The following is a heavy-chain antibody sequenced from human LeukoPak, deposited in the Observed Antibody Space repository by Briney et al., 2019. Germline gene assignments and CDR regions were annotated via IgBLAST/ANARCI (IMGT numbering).Heavy chain of an antibody. D-gene: IGHD5-18*01. CDR1: GFNFGSYG. CDR2: IWYDGSNK. CDR3: ARDVDTTLDY. Sequence: GGSLRLSCVASGFNFGSYGMHWIRQAPGKGLEWVAVIWYDGSNKYYADSVKGRFTISRDNSKNTLYLQMNSLRAEDTAVYYCARDVDTTLDYWGQGTLVTVSS. J-gene: IGHJ4*02. V-gene: IGHV3-33*08.